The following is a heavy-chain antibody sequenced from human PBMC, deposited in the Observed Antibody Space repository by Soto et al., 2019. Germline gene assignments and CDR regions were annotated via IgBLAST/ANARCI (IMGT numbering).Heavy chain of an antibody. Sequence: QVRLQQSGPGLVKPSETLSLTCTVSGASISNYYWSWNRQPAGKGLECLGRIYASGTTTYNPSLRSRVTMSVDTAKNQFSLNLNSVTAADTAVYYCARESRSELGTVEYWGQGTLVTVSS. CDR1: GASISNYY. V-gene: IGHV4-4*07. CDR2: IYASGTT. D-gene: IGHD1-1*01. J-gene: IGHJ4*02. CDR3: ARESRSELGTVEY.